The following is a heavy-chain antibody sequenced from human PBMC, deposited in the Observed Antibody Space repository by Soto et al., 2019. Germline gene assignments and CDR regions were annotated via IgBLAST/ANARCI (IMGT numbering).Heavy chain of an antibody. CDR1: GFTFSDYY. Sequence: LRLSCAASGFTFSDYYMSWIRQAPGKGLEWVSYISSSGSTIYYADSVKGRFTISRDNAKNSLYLQMNSLRAEDTAVYYCARDNPNYYDSSGYYVPLAGYYYGMDFWGQGTTVTLSS. D-gene: IGHD3-22*01. CDR3: ARDNPNYYDSSGYYVPLAGYYYGMDF. J-gene: IGHJ6*02. CDR2: ISSSGSTI. V-gene: IGHV3-11*01.